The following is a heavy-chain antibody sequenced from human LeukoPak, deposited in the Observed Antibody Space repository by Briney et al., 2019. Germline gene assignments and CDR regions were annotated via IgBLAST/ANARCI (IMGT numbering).Heavy chain of an antibody. Sequence: SETLSLTCTVSGGSISSSRYYWGWIRQPPGKGLEWIGSIYYSGSTYYNPSLKSRVTISVDTSKNQFSLKLSSVTAADTAVYYCARRITMIVVVTRHWFDPWGQGTLVTVSS. D-gene: IGHD3-22*01. CDR1: GGSISSSRYY. CDR2: IYYSGST. J-gene: IGHJ5*02. CDR3: ARRITMIVVVTRHWFDP. V-gene: IGHV4-39*07.